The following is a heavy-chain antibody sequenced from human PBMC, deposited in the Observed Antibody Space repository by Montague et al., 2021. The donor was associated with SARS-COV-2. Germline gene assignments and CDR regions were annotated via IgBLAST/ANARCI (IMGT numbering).Heavy chain of an antibody. J-gene: IGHJ3*02. CDR1: GFTFSSYA. CDR2: ISGSGGST. V-gene: IGHV3-23*01. CDR3: AKDPARVTIFGVVIIESIAFDI. D-gene: IGHD3-3*01. Sequence: SLRLSCAASGFTFSSYAMSWVRQAPGKGLEWVSAISGSGGSTYYADSVKGRFTIPRDNSKNTLYLQMNSLRAEDTAVYYCAKDPARVTIFGVVIIESIAFDIWGQGTMVTVSS.